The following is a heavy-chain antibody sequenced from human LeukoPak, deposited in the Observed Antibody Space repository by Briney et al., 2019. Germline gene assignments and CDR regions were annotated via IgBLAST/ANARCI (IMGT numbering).Heavy chain of an antibody. CDR1: GGSFSGYY. D-gene: IGHD6-13*01. Sequence: SETLSLTCAVYGGSFSGYYWSWIRQPPGKGLEWIGEINHSGSTNYNPSLKSRVTISVDTSKNQFSLKLRSVTAADTAVYYCARPRGIAAAGTGFDYWGQGTLVTVSS. CDR2: INHSGST. CDR3: ARPRGIAAAGTGFDY. J-gene: IGHJ4*02. V-gene: IGHV4-34*01.